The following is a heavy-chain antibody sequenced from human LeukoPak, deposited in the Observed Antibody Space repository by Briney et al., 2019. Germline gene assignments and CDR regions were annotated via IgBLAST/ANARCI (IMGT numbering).Heavy chain of an antibody. V-gene: IGHV4-4*09. J-gene: IGHJ6*03. CDR1: GGSISSYY. CDR3: ARQLRYFDREAYYYMDV. CDR2: IYTRGST. Sequence: SETLSLTCTVSGGSISSYYWSWIRQPPGKGLEWIGYIYTRGSTNYNPYLKSRVTISVDTSKNQFSLKLSSVTAADTAVYYCARQLRYFDREAYYYMDVWGKGTTVTVSS. D-gene: IGHD3-9*01.